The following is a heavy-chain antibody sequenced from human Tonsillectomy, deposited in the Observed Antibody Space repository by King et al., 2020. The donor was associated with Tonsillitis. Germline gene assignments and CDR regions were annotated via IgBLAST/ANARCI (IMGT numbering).Heavy chain of an antibody. CDR2: IYSGESNT. V-gene: IGHV3-23*03. Sequence: VQLVESGGGLVQTGGSLRLSCAASGFTFSSYAMTWVRQAPGKGLEWVSIIYSGESNTYYADSVKGRFTISRYNYKNTLYLQMNSLRAEDTAVYYCARSSDSGGYPNPCSFDCWGQGTLVTVSS. J-gene: IGHJ4*02. D-gene: IGHD3-22*01. CDR3: ARSSDSGGYPNPCSFDC. CDR1: GFTFSSYA.